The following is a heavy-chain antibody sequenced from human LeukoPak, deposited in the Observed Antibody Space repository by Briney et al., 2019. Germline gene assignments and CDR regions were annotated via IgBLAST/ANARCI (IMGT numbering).Heavy chain of an antibody. CDR1: AFTFSNNW. CDR2: INNDGRTT. J-gene: IGHJ4*02. Sequence: GSLRLSCAASAFTFSNNWMYWVRQAPGKGLVWVSRINNDGRTTSYADSVKGRFTISRDNAKSTLYLQMNSLRAEDTAVYFCARGDYVWGTYHYTLDYWGQGTLVTVSS. CDR3: ARGDYVWGTYHYTLDY. V-gene: IGHV3-74*01. D-gene: IGHD3-16*02.